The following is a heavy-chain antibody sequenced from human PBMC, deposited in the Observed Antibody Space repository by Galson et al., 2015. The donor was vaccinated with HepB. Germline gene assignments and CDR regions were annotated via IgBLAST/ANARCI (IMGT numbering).Heavy chain of an antibody. CDR3: ARGGYCSRTSCYGLADY. CDR2: ISSSSSYT. CDR1: GFTFSDYY. Sequence: SLRLSCAASGFTFSDYYMSWIRQAPGKGLEWVSYISSSSSYTNYADSVKGRFTISRDNAKNSLYLQMNSLRAEDTAVYHCARGGYCSRTSCYGLADYWGREPWSPSPQ. V-gene: IGHV3-11*06. D-gene: IGHD2-2*01. J-gene: IGHJ4*02.